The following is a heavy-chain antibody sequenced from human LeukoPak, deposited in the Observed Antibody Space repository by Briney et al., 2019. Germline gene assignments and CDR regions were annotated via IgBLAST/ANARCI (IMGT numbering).Heavy chain of an antibody. CDR2: ISGSSSYI. CDR1: GFTFSSYS. V-gene: IGHV3-21*01. CDR3: ARDGTAMVTDY. Sequence: GGSLRLSCAASGFTFSSYSMNWVRQAPGKGLEWVSSISGSSSYIYYADSVKGRFTISRDNAKNSLYLQMNSPRAEDTAVYYCARDGTAMVTDYWGQGTLVTVSS. J-gene: IGHJ4*02. D-gene: IGHD5-18*01.